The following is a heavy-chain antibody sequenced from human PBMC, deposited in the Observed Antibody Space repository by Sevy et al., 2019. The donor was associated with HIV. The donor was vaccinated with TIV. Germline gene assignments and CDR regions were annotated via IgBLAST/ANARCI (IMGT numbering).Heavy chain of an antibody. CDR1: RFTFSSYA. V-gene: IGHV3-23*01. CDR3: AKAPVVDWESLDY. J-gene: IGHJ4*01. D-gene: IGHD1-26*01. CDR2: ISGSGGLT. Sequence: GGSLRLSCAASRFTFSSYAMSWVRQAPGKGLEWVSAISGSGGLTYYSDSVKGRFTISRDNSKNTLYLHMNSLRAEDTAVYYCAKAPVVDWESLDYWGHGTLVTVSS.